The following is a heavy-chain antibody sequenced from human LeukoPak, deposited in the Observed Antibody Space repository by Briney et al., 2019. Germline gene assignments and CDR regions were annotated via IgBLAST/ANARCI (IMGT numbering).Heavy chain of an antibody. D-gene: IGHD1-26*01. V-gene: IGHV3-30-3*01. Sequence: GGSLRLSCAASGFTFSSYAMHWVRQAPGKGLEWVAVISYDGSNKYYADPVKGRFTISRDNSKNTLYLQMNSLRAEDTAVYYCARDLVGARVYWGQGTLVTVSS. CDR1: GFTFSSYA. J-gene: IGHJ4*02. CDR2: ISYDGSNK. CDR3: ARDLVGARVY.